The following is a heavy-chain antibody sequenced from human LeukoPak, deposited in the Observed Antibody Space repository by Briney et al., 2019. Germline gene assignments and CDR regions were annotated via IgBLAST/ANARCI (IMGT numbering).Heavy chain of an antibody. CDR3: ARDPGAVAATPGIF. CDR2: ISSSSSTI. D-gene: IGHD6-19*01. Sequence: GGSLRLSCAASGFTFSSYSMTWVRQAPGKGLEWVSYISSSSSTIYYADSVKGRFTISRDNAKNSLYLQMNSLRAEDTAVYYCARDPGAVAATPGIFWGQGTLVTVSS. J-gene: IGHJ4*02. CDR1: GFTFSSYS. V-gene: IGHV3-48*01.